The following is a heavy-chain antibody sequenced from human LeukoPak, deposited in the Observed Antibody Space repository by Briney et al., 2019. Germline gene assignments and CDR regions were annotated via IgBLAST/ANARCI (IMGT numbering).Heavy chain of an antibody. J-gene: IGHJ4*02. CDR3: ASYRDGSGWYDY. CDR1: GFTFSDYY. V-gene: IGHV3-11*03. CDR2: INSGSSYI. D-gene: IGHD6-19*01. Sequence: PGGSLRLSCAASGFTFSDYYMSWVRQAPGKGLEWLSFINSGSSYIRYADSVKGRFIISRDNDKSSVYLQMDGLRAEDTAVYYCASYRDGSGWYDYWGQGTLVTVSS.